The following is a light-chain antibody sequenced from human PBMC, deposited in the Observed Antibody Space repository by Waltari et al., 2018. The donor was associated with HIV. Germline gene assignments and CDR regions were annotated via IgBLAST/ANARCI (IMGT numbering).Light chain of an antibody. Sequence: QSVLSQPPSASGTPGQRVTISCSGSSANIGRFYVYWYKQVTGTTPQLLSYRNKYRPSVLSDRFSCSKSGTSASLAISGLRSEDEAYYYCAAWNDNLSGVVFGGGTELTVL. CDR1: SANIGRFY. CDR2: RNK. V-gene: IGLV1-47*01. CDR3: AAWNDNLSGVV. J-gene: IGLJ2*01.